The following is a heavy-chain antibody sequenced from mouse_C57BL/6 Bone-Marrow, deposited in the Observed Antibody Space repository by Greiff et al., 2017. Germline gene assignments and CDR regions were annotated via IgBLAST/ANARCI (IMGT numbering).Heavy chain of an antibody. Sequence: EVKLVESGGGLVKPGGSLKLSCAASGFTFSSYAMSWVRQTPEKRLEWVATISDGGSYTYYPDNVKGRFTISRDNAKNNLYLQMSHLKSEDTAMYYCARDLDGYYGFYFDYWGQGTTLTVSS. CDR1: GFTFSSYA. CDR2: ISDGGSYT. V-gene: IGHV5-4*01. D-gene: IGHD2-3*01. J-gene: IGHJ2*01. CDR3: ARDLDGYYGFYFDY.